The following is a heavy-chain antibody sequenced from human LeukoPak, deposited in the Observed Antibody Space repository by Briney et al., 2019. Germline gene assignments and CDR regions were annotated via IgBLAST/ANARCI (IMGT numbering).Heavy chain of an antibody. CDR2: IIPIFGTA. CDR1: GGTFSSYA. J-gene: IGHJ4*02. Sequence: GASVKVSCKASGGTFSSYAISWVRQAPGQRLEWMGGIIPIFGTANYAQKFQGRVTITADESTSTAYMELSSLRSEDTAVYYCARAGIAAAGTLDYWGQGTLVTVSS. CDR3: ARAGIAAAGTLDY. D-gene: IGHD6-13*01. V-gene: IGHV1-69*13.